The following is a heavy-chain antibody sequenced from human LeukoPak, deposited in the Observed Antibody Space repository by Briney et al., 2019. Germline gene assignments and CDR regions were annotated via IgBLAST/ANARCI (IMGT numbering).Heavy chain of an antibody. CDR2: DYCGGNT. CDR1: GFSVTTDSYC. Sequence: SETLSLTCTVSGFSVTTDSYCWGWIRQPPGKGLEWIGYDYCGGNTNYDPSLKRRVTISVDTSKNQFSLTLTSVTAADTAVYFCARDHFASLDSWGQGILVTVSS. V-gene: IGHV4-61*01. D-gene: IGHD2-21*01. J-gene: IGHJ4*02. CDR3: ARDHFASLDS.